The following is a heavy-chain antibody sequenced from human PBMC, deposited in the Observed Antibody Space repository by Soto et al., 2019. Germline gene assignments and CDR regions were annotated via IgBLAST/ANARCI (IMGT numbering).Heavy chain of an antibody. Sequence: QVQLVQSGAEVKKPGSSVKVSCKASGGTFSSYAISWVRQAPGQGLEWMGGIIPIFGTANYAQKFQGRVTXTXEXXTSAGYVELSSLRSEETAVYYCAPEGGWLHLPPDYWGQGTLGTVSS. V-gene: IGHV1-69*05. CDR2: IIPIFGTA. D-gene: IGHD5-12*01. J-gene: IGHJ4*02. CDR1: GGTFSSYA. CDR3: APEGGWLHLPPDY.